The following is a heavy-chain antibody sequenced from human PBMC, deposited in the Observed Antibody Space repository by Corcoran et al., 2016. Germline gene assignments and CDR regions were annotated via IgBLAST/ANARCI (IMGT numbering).Heavy chain of an antibody. V-gene: IGHV3-30*18. D-gene: IGHD2-2*01. J-gene: IGHJ6*02. Sequence: QVQLVESGGGVVQPGRSLRLSCAASGFTFSSYGMHWVRQAPGKGLEWVAVISYDGSNKYYADSVKGRFTISRDNSKNTLYRQMNSLRAEATAVCYCAKVGEPGYQLLHYYYGMDGWGQGTTVTGSS. CDR1: GFTFSSYG. CDR3: AKVGEPGYQLLHYYYGMDG. CDR2: ISYDGSNK.